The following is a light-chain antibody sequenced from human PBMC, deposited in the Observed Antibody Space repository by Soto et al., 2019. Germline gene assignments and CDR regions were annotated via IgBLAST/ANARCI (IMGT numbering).Light chain of an antibody. CDR2: GNS. J-gene: IGLJ1*01. CDR1: SSNIGAGYD. CDR3: CSYAGSSTYV. Sequence: SVLTQPPSVSGAPGQRVTISCTGSSSNIGAGYDVHWYQQLPGTAPKLLIYGNSNRPSGVSDRFSGSKSGNTASLTISGLQAEDEADYYCCSYAGSSTYVFGTGTKVTVL. V-gene: IGLV1-40*01.